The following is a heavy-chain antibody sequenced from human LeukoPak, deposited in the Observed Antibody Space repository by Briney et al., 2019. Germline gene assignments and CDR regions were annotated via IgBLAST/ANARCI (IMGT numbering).Heavy chain of an antibody. J-gene: IGHJ6*03. CDR2: FDPEDGET. CDR1: GYTLTELS. D-gene: IGHD3-9*01. Sequence: ASVKVSCKVSGYTLTELSMHWVRQAPGKGLEWMGGFDPEDGETFYAQKFQGRVTMTEDTSTDTAYMELSSLRSEDTAVYYCARGSRRTAILNERYYYYMDVWGKGTTVTVSS. CDR3: ARGSRRTAILNERYYYYMDV. V-gene: IGHV1-24*01.